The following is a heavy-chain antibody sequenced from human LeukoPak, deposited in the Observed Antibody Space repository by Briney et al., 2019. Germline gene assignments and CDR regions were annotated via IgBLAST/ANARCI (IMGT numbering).Heavy chain of an antibody. CDR2: ISYAGSNN. Sequence: GRSLILSCAASGFTFSSYTMDWVRQAPGKGLEWVARISYAGSNNYYADSVKGRFTISSDNPKNTLYLQMDSLRAEDTAVYYCARAAHTTYVLGRYYYYAMDVWGQGTTVTVSS. CDR1: GFTFSSYT. V-gene: IGHV3-30-3*01. CDR3: ARAAHTTYVLGRYYYYAMDV. D-gene: IGHD3-10*01. J-gene: IGHJ6*02.